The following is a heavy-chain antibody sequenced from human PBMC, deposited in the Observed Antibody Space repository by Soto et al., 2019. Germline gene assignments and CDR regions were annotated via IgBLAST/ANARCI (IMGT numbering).Heavy chain of an antibody. Sequence: QVQLQESGPGLVKPSQTLSLTCTVSGGSISSGGYYWSWIRQHPGKGLEWIGYIYYSGSTYYNPSLKSRVTLSVDTSKNQFSLKLSSVTAADTAVYYCASLVTIFGVVRGYFDYWGQGTLVTVSS. D-gene: IGHD3-3*01. CDR1: GGSISSGGYY. J-gene: IGHJ4*02. CDR2: IYYSGST. CDR3: ASLVTIFGVVRGYFDY. V-gene: IGHV4-31*03.